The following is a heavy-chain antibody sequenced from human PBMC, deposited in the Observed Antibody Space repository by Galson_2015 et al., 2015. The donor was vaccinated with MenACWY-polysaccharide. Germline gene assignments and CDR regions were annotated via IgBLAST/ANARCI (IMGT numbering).Heavy chain of an antibody. CDR3: ARNGTGERGWLQLVYTSYYGLDV. V-gene: IGHV3-30-3*01. D-gene: IGHD5-24*01. J-gene: IGHJ6*02. Sequence: SLRLSCAASGFTFSNFEMHWVRQAPGKGLEGVADISSDGSNKYYADSVKGRFTISRDNSKDTLYLQMNSLRLEDSAVYYCARNGTGERGWLQLVYTSYYGLDVWGQGATVTVSS. CDR2: ISSDGSNK. CDR1: GFTFSNFE.